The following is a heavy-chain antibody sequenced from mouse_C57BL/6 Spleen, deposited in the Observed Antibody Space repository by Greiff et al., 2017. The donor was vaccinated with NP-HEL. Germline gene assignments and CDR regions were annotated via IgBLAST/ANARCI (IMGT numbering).Heavy chain of an antibody. J-gene: IGHJ4*01. V-gene: IGHV1-76*01. Sequence: VQLQQSGAELVRPGASVKLSCKASGYTFTDYYINWVKQRPGQGLEWIARIYPGSGNTYYNEKFKGKATLTAEKSSSTAYMQLSSLTSEDSAVYFCASTLVAHYYAMDYWGQGTSVTVSS. CDR2: IYPGSGNT. CDR1: GYTFTDYY. CDR3: ASTLVAHYYAMDY. D-gene: IGHD1-1*01.